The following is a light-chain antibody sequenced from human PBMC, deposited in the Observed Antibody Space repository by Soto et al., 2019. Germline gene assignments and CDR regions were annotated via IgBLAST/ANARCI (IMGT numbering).Light chain of an antibody. CDR3: SSYGGSNNYVV. Sequence: QSVLTQPPSVSGAPGQRVTISCTGTSSDVGAYNYVSWYQQHPGNAPKLMIYEVTKRPSGVPDRFSGSKSGNTASLTVSGLQAEDEADYYCSSYGGSNNYVVFGGGTQLTVL. V-gene: IGLV2-8*01. J-gene: IGLJ2*01. CDR2: EVT. CDR1: SSDVGAYNY.